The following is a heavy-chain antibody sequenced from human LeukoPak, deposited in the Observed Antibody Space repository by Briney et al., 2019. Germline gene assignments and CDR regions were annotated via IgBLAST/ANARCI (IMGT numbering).Heavy chain of an antibody. V-gene: IGHV4-38-2*02. CDR2: IYHSGST. D-gene: IGHD3-9*01. Sequence: SETLSLTCTVSGYSISSGYYWGWIRQPPGKGLEWIGSIYHSGSTNYNPSLKSRVTISVDTSKNQFSLKLSSVTAADTAVYYCARGRPSAFDWFGVALHYYYYMDVWGKGTTVTVSS. J-gene: IGHJ6*03. CDR1: GYSISSGYY. CDR3: ARGRPSAFDWFGVALHYYYYMDV.